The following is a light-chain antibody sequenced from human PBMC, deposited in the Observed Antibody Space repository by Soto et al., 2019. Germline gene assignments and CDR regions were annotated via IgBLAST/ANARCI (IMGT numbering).Light chain of an antibody. CDR3: HQYGSSPYT. J-gene: IGKJ2*01. CDR1: QSVSSSY. V-gene: IGKV3-20*01. Sequence: EIVLTQSPGTLSLSPGERATLSCRASQSVSSSYLAWYQQKPGQAPRLLIYGASSRATGIPDRFSGSGSGTDFTLTISRLEPEHFAVYYCHQYGSSPYTFGQGTKLEIK. CDR2: GAS.